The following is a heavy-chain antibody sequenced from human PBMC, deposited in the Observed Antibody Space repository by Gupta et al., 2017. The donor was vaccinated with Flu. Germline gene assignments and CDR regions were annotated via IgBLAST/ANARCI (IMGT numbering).Heavy chain of an antibody. CDR3: AKDLGEQWLVLWRVYYYYYGVDV. Sequence: EVQLLESGGGLVQPGGSLRLSCAASGFTFSSYAMSWVRQAPGKGLEWVSAISGSGGSTYYADSVKGRFTISRDNSKNTLYLQMNSLRAEDTAVYYCAKDLGEQWLVLWRVYYYYYGVDVWGQGTTVTVSS. CDR1: GFTFSSYA. CDR2: ISGSGGST. J-gene: IGHJ6*02. V-gene: IGHV3-23*01. D-gene: IGHD6-19*01.